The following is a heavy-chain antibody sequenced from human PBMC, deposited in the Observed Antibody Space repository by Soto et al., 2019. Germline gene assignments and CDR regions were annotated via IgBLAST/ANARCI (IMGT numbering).Heavy chain of an antibody. CDR1: GFTFSSYG. CDR2: ISYDGSNK. Sequence: GGSLRLSCAASGFTFSSYGMHWVRQAPGKGLEWVAVISYDGSNKYYADSVKGRFTISRDNSKNTLYLQMNSLRAEDTAVYYCAKDLSIPGPVGAIDFDYWGQGTLVTVSS. V-gene: IGHV3-30*18. J-gene: IGHJ4*02. D-gene: IGHD1-26*01. CDR3: AKDLSIPGPVGAIDFDY.